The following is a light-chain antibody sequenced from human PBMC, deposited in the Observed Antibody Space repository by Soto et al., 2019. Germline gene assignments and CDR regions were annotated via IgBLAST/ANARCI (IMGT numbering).Light chain of an antibody. Sequence: QSALTQPASVSGSPGQSITISCTGTSSDVGYYNYVSWYQQHPGKAPKLMIFEVTNRPSGVSNRSSGSKSGNTASLTISGLQAEDEADYFCSSYTRTTTAVFGGGTKLTVL. V-gene: IGLV2-14*01. CDR3: SSYTRTTTAV. J-gene: IGLJ2*01. CDR2: EVT. CDR1: SSDVGYYNY.